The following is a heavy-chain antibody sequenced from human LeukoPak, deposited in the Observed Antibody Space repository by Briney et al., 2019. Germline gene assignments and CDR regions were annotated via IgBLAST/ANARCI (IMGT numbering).Heavy chain of an antibody. CDR2: IYYSGSP. J-gene: IGHJ5*02. CDR3: ARHKRRSEYSSSWYA. V-gene: IGHV4-39*01. Sequence: SETLSLTCTVSGGSISSGYCYWGWIRQPPGKGLEWIGSIYYSGSPYYNPSLKSRVTISVDTSKNQFSLKLSSVTAADTAVYYCARHKRRSEYSSSWYAWGQGTLVTVSS. D-gene: IGHD6-13*01. CDR1: GGSISSGYCY.